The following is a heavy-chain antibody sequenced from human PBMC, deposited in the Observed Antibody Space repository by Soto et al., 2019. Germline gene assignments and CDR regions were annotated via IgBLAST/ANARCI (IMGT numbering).Heavy chain of an antibody. CDR2: ISYDGSNK. CDR3: ARDSSPYCSGGSCYSGY. D-gene: IGHD2-15*01. Sequence: PGGSLRLSCAASGFTFSSYAMHWVRQAPGKGLEWVAVISYDGSNKYYADSVKGRFTISRDNSNNTLYLQMNSLRAEDTAVYYCARDSSPYCSGGSCYSGYWGQGTLVTVSS. V-gene: IGHV3-30-3*01. J-gene: IGHJ4*02. CDR1: GFTFSSYA.